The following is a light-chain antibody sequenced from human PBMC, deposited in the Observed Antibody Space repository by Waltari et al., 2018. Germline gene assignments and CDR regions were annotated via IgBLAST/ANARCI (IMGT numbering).Light chain of an antibody. CDR2: EVS. Sequence: QSALTQPASVSGSPGQSITLSCTGTRRDVGGYNSGSWYQPHPGKAPKLMIYEVSNRPSGVSNRFSGSKSGNTASLTISGLQAEDEADYYCSSYTSSSTKVFGTGTKVTVL. CDR3: SSYTSSSTKV. CDR1: RRDVGGYNS. J-gene: IGLJ1*01. V-gene: IGLV2-14*01.